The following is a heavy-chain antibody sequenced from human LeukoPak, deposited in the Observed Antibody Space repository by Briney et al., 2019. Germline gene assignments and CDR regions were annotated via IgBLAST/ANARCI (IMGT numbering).Heavy chain of an antibody. CDR1: GFTFSSYG. CDR3: LPDSGLYYFDY. D-gene: IGHD2-15*01. CDR2: ISYDGSNK. Sequence: GGSLRLSCAASGFTFSSYGMHWVRQAPGKGLEWVAVISYDGSNKYYADSVKGRFTISRDNSKNTLYLQMNSLRAEDTAVYYCLPDSGLYYFDYWGQGTLVTVSS. V-gene: IGHV3-30*03. J-gene: IGHJ4*02.